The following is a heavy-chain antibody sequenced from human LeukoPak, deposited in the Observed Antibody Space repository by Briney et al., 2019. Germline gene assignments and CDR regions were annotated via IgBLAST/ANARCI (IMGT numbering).Heavy chain of an antibody. J-gene: IGHJ4*02. CDR2: IYSGGST. Sequence: GGSLRLSCAASGFTFSSYGMHWVRQAPGKGLEWVAVIYSGGSTYYADSLKGRFTISRDNSKNTLYLQMNSLRAEDTAVYYCAKDLMYWAIDYWGQGTLVTVSS. D-gene: IGHD2-8*02. CDR3: AKDLMYWAIDY. V-gene: IGHV3-NL1*01. CDR1: GFTFSSYG.